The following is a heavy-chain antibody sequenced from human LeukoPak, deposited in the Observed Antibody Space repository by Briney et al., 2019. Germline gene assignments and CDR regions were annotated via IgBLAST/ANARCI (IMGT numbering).Heavy chain of an antibody. CDR1: GDSISYSY. Sequence: PSETLTLTCAVSGDSISYSYWSWIRQPPGKGPEWVGYIYYTGSTRNIGGNTDNPSLKSRVTMSVDTSKNQISLKLTSATAADTAVYYCARRKVATSGTWWFDPWGQGTLVTVSS. J-gene: IGHJ5*02. CDR3: ARRKVATSGTWWFDP. D-gene: IGHD6-13*01. CDR2: IYYTGSTRNIGGN. V-gene: IGHV4-59*08.